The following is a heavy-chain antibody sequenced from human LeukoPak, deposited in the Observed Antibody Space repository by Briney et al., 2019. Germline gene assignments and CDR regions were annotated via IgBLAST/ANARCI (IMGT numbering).Heavy chain of an antibody. J-gene: IGHJ4*02. Sequence: PGGSLRLSCAASGFIFSNYWMSWVRQAPGKGLEWVANIKQDGGEKYYVDSVKGRFTISRDSAKNSLYLQMNSLRAEDTAVYYCARVPNWNDVGLDYWGQGTLVTVSS. CDR2: IKQDGGEK. V-gene: IGHV3-7*01. CDR3: ARVPNWNDVGLDY. D-gene: IGHD1-20*01. CDR1: GFIFSNYW.